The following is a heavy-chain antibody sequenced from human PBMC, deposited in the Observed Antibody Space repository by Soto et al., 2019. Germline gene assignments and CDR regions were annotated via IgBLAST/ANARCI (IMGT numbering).Heavy chain of an antibody. J-gene: IGHJ4*02. V-gene: IGHV3-23*01. Sequence: GGSLRLSCAASGFTFSSYAMSWVRQAPGKGLEWVSAISGSGGSTYYADSVKGRFTISRDNSKNTLYLQMNSLGAEDTAVYYCATWATYYYDSSGLNFDYWGQGTLVTVSS. CDR2: ISGSGGST. D-gene: IGHD3-22*01. CDR3: ATWATYYYDSSGLNFDY. CDR1: GFTFSSYA.